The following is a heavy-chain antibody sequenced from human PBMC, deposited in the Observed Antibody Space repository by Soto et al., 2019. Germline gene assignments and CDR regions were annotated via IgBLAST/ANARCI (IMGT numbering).Heavy chain of an antibody. D-gene: IGHD3-22*01. J-gene: IGHJ4*02. V-gene: IGHV3-30*18. CDR3: AKDAPYYYDSSGYYGPFDY. CDR1: GLTFSSYG. CDR2: ISYDGSNK. Sequence: SLRLSCAASGLTFSSYGIHWVRQAPGKGLEWVALISYDGSNKYYADSVKGRFTISRDNSKNTLYLQMNSLRAEDTAMYYCAKDAPYYYDSSGYYGPFDYWGQGTLVTVSS.